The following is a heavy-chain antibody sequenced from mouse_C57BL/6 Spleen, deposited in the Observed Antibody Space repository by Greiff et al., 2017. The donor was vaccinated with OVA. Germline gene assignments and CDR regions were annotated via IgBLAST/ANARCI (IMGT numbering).Heavy chain of an antibody. CDR2: ISDGGSYT. CDR3: ARDDYDRRGAWFAY. CDR1: GFTFSSYA. Sequence: EVQLVESGGGLVKPGGSLKLSCAASGFTFSSYAMPWVRQTPEKRLEWVATISDGGSYTYYPDNVKGRFTISRDNAKNTLYLQMSHLKSEDTAMYYCARDDYDRRGAWFAYWGQGTLVTVSA. V-gene: IGHV5-4*01. J-gene: IGHJ3*01. D-gene: IGHD2-4*01.